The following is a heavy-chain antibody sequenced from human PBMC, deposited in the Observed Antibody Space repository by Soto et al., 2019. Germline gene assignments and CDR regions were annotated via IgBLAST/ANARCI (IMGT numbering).Heavy chain of an antibody. CDR1: GFTFSSYA. CDR2: ISGSGGST. J-gene: IGHJ4*02. Sequence: GGSLRLSCAASGFTFSSYAMSWLRQAPGKGLEWVSAISGSGGSTYYADSVKGRFTISRDNSKNTLYLQMNSLTAEDTAVYYCAKEVGIVGAHAVYWGQGTLVTVSS. CDR3: AKEVGIVGAHAVY. V-gene: IGHV3-23*01. D-gene: IGHD1-26*01.